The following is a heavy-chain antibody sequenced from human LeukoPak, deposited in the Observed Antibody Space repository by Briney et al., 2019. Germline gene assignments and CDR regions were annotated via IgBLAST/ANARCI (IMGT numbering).Heavy chain of an antibody. Sequence: PSETLSLTCAVSGASISGSGYYLGWIRQPPGKGLEWIGNIYYTGNTYYNASLQSRVTISIDTSKNQFSLRLNSVTAADTAMYYCARLDFVQWLEKYYFDYWGQGTLVTVSS. V-gene: IGHV4-39*01. CDR2: IYYTGNT. CDR3: ARLDFVQWLEKYYFDY. J-gene: IGHJ4*02. D-gene: IGHD6-19*01. CDR1: GASISGSGYY.